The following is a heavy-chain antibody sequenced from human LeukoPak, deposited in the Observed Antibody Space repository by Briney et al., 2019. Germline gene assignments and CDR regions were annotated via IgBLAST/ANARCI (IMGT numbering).Heavy chain of an antibody. J-gene: IGHJ5*02. Sequence: GGSLRLSCAAPGFAFSTYPMHWVRQAPGKGLEYVSAISHTGGSTYYANSVKGRFTISRDNSKNTLYLQMGSLRVEDMAVYYCARDYSSGWSNWFGPWGQGTLVTVSS. CDR1: GFAFSTYP. CDR2: ISHTGGST. CDR3: ARDYSSGWSNWFGP. D-gene: IGHD6-25*01. V-gene: IGHV3-64*01.